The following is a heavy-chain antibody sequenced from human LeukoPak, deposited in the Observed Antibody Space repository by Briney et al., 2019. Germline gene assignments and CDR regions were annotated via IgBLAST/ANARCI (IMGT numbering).Heavy chain of an antibody. J-gene: IGHJ5*02. Sequence: PGGSLRLSCAASGFTVSSNYMSWVRQAPGKGLEWVSVIYSCGSTHYADSVKGRFTISRDNSKNTLYLQMNSPRAEDTAVYYCARDYYDSSGYWFDPWGQGTLVTVSS. D-gene: IGHD3-22*01. CDR3: ARDYYDSSGYWFDP. CDR2: IYSCGST. V-gene: IGHV3-66*01. CDR1: GFTVSSNY.